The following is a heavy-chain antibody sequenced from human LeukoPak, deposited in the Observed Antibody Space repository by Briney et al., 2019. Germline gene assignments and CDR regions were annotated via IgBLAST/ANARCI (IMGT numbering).Heavy chain of an antibody. J-gene: IGHJ4*02. CDR3: ARGAGSGSYSPIGY. D-gene: IGHD3-10*01. V-gene: IGHV4-4*09. CDR2: IDTSGST. Sequence: SETLSLTCTVSGASISSFYWSWIRQPPGKGLEWIGYIDTSGSTSYNPSLNSRVTISLDMSKNQFSLKLSSVTAADTAVYYCARGAGSGSYSPIGYWGQGTLVTVSS. CDR1: GASISSFY.